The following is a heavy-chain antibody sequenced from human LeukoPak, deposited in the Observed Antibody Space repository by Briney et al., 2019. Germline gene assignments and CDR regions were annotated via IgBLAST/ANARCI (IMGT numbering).Heavy chain of an antibody. J-gene: IGHJ5*02. D-gene: IGHD6-25*01. V-gene: IGHV1-18*01. Sequence: ASVKVSCKASGYTFTSYGISWVRQAPGQGLEWMGWISAYNGNTNYAQKLQGRVTTTTDTSTSTACMELRSLRSDDTAVYYCARDLRQRANWFDPWGQGTLVTVSS. CDR3: ARDLRQRANWFDP. CDR1: GYTFTSYG. CDR2: ISAYNGNT.